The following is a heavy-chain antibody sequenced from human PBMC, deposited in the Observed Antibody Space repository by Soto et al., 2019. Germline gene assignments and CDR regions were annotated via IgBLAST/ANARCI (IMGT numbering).Heavy chain of an antibody. D-gene: IGHD3-22*01. CDR2: IIPIFGTA. CDR3: ARDSVKYYYDSSGYYINWFDP. CDR1: GGTFSSYA. J-gene: IGHJ5*02. Sequence: ASVKVSCKASGGTFSSYAISWVRQAPGQGLEWMGGIIPIFGTANYAQKFQSRVTITADESTSTAYMELSSLRSEDTAVYYCARDSVKYYYDSSGYYINWFDPWGQGTLVTVSS. V-gene: IGHV1-69*13.